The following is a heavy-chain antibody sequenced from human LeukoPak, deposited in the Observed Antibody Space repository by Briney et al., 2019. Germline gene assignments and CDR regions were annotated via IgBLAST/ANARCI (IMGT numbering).Heavy chain of an antibody. CDR3: ATSPLWGYAFDI. J-gene: IGHJ3*02. CDR2: ISGSSTYI. D-gene: IGHD2/OR15-2a*01. V-gene: IGHV3-21*01. Sequence: GGSLRLSCAASGFTFSSYSMNWVRQAPGKGLEWVSSISGSSTYIFYADSVKGRFTISRDNAKNSLYLQMNSLRAEDTAVYYCATSPLWGYAFDIWGQGTMVTVSS. CDR1: GFTFSSYS.